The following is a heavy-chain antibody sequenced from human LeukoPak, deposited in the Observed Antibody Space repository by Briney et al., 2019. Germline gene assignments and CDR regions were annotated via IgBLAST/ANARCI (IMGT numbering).Heavy chain of an antibody. CDR2: INHSGST. D-gene: IGHD6-13*01. CDR3: ARSGIAALVDY. Sequence: SETLSLTCAVYGGSFSGYYWSWIRRPPGKGLEWIGEINHSGSTNYNPSLKSRVTISVDTSMNQFSLKLSSVTAADTAVYYCARSGIAALVDYWGQGTLVTVSS. V-gene: IGHV4-34*01. J-gene: IGHJ4*02. CDR1: GGSFSGYY.